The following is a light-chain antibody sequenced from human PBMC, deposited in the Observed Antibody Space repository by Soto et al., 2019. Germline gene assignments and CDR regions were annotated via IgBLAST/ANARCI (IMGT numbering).Light chain of an antibody. CDR2: RTS. CDR1: QSISSN. Sequence: ETVMTQSQATLSVSPGERATLSCRASQSISSNLAWYQQKPGQAPRLLMFRTSTRATGVPARFSGSGSGTEFNITISSLQSEDFAVYYCQQYNNWPRSTFGGGTKVEIK. J-gene: IGKJ4*01. CDR3: QQYNNWPRST. V-gene: IGKV3-15*01.